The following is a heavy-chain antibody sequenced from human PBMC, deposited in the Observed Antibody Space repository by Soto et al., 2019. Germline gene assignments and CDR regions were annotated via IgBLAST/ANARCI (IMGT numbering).Heavy chain of an antibody. Sequence: ASVKVSCKASGYTFTNYAMHWVRQAPGQRLEWMGWITTGNTYHSQKFQGRVTITRDTSASTAYMELNSLTAEDTAVYYCASSGAASSWFLDYWGQGTLVTVYS. V-gene: IGHV1-3*04. CDR2: ITTGNT. J-gene: IGHJ4*02. D-gene: IGHD6-13*01. CDR3: ASSGAASSWFLDY. CDR1: GYTFTNYA.